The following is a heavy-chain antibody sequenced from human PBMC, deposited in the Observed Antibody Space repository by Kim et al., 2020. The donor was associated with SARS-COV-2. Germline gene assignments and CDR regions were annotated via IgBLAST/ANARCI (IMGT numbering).Heavy chain of an antibody. V-gene: IGHV3-21*01. J-gene: IGHJ4*02. CDR3: ARALRGATTTFDY. Sequence: YADSVKGRFTISRDNAKNSLYLQMNSLRAEDTAVYYCARALRGATTTFDYWGQGTLVTVSS. D-gene: IGHD1-26*01.